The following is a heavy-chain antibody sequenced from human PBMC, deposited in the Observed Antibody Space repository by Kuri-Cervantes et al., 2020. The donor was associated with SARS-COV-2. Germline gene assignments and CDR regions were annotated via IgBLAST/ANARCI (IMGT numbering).Heavy chain of an antibody. J-gene: IGHJ6*03. CDR2: ISASGST. D-gene: IGHD1-1*01. CDR1: GGPISSSN. V-gene: IGHV3-23*01. Sequence: GGSLRLSCAVSGGPISSSNWWSWVRQPPGKGLEWVSAISASGSTFYADSVKGRFTSSRANSKNTLYLQMSSLRVEDTAVYYCAKGTSRSPGWFYFYMDVWGKGTTVTVSS. CDR3: AKGTSRSPGWFYFYMDV.